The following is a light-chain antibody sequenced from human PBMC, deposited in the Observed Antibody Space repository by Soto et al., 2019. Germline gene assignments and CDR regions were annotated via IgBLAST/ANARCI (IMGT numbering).Light chain of an antibody. J-gene: IGKJ3*01. CDR2: TTS. Sequence: DIQMTQSPSAMSASVGDRVTITCRASQNIGSSLAWFQQKPVKVPKRLIHTTSTLESGVPSRFSGSGSVTEFTLTISSLQPEDFATYYCLHHDSYPRTFGPGTKVDIK. CDR3: LHHDSYPRT. V-gene: IGKV1-17*03. CDR1: QNIGSS.